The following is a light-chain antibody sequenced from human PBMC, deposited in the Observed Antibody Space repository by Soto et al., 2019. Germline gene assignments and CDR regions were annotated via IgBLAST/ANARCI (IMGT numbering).Light chain of an antibody. CDR1: QSVSSS. Sequence: EIVLTQSPVTPSLSPGERATLSCRASQSVSSSLAWYQQKPGQAPRLLIYDASTRATGIPARFSGGGSGTDFTLTISRLEPEDFAVYYCQQYGSSPVTFGGGTKVDIK. CDR2: DAS. V-gene: IGKV3-20*01. CDR3: QQYGSSPVT. J-gene: IGKJ4*01.